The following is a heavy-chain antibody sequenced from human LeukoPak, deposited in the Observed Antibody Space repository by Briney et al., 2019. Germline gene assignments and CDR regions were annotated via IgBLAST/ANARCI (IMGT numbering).Heavy chain of an antibody. CDR2: ISSSGSTI. J-gene: IGHJ4*02. CDR1: GFTFSSYE. CDR3: ARAHYYDSSGYYSPGFVY. D-gene: IGHD3-22*01. V-gene: IGHV3-48*03. Sequence: PGGSLRLSCAASGFTFSSYEMNWVRQAPGKGLEWVSYISSSGSTIYYADSVKGRFTISRDNAKNSLYLQMNSLRAEDTAVYYCARAHYYDSSGYYSPGFVYWGQGTLVTVSS.